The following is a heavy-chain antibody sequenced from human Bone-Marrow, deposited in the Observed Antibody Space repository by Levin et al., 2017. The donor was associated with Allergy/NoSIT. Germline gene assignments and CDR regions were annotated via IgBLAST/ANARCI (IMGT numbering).Heavy chain of an antibody. CDR2: ITSSSSYI. J-gene: IGHJ5*02. V-gene: IGHV3-21*01. D-gene: IGHD5-12*01. CDR3: ARGLEYSGLP. CDR1: GFTFSSYS. Sequence: MAGGSLRLSCAASGFTFSSYSMNWVRQAPGKGLNWVSSITSSSSYIYYADSVKGRFTITRDNAKNSLYLQMNSLRAEDTAVYYCARGLEYSGLPWGQGTLVTVSS.